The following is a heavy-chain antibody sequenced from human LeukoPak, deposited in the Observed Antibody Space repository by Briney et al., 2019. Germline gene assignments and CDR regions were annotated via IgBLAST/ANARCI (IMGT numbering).Heavy chain of an antibody. CDR3: AKRGFVIRVILVGFHKEAYYFDS. D-gene: IGHD3-22*01. J-gene: IGHJ4*02. V-gene: IGHV3-23*01. CDR2: ISGSGGKP. Sequence: PGGSLRLSCAVSGVTLSNYGMSWVRQAPGKGLEWVAGISGSGGKPNYADSVKGRFTISRDNPKNTLYLQMNSLRAEDTAVYFCAKRGFVIRVILVGFHKEAYYFDSWGQGALVTVSS. CDR1: GVTLSNYG.